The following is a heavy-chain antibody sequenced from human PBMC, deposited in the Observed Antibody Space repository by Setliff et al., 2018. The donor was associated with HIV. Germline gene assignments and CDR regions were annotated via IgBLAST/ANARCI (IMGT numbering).Heavy chain of an antibody. D-gene: IGHD4-17*01. CDR2: ITYSGSA. CDR1: GGPFSGFY. CDR3: VRDDYGYNGKGFDY. V-gene: IGHV4-34*09. Sequence: SETLSLTCAVYGGPFSGFYYSWIRQPPGKGLEWIGYITYSGSAYYNPSLKSRVTISIDTSNNQISLRLSSVTAADTAMYYCVRDDYGYNGKGFDYWGPGTLVTVSS. J-gene: IGHJ4*02.